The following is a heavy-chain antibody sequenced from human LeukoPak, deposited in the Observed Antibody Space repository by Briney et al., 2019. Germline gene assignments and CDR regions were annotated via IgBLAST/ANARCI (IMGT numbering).Heavy chain of an antibody. CDR3: ARGPDVLRFLEWLSPYYYYGMDV. D-gene: IGHD3-3*01. CDR1: GYTFTSYY. J-gene: IGHJ6*02. CDR2: INPSGGST. Sequence: PRASVKVSCKASGYTFTSYYMHWVRQAPGQGLEWMGIINPSGGSTSYAQKFQGRVTMTRDTSTSTVYMELSSLRSEDTAVYYCARGPDVLRFLEWLSPYYYYGMDVWGQGTTVTVSS. V-gene: IGHV1-46*01.